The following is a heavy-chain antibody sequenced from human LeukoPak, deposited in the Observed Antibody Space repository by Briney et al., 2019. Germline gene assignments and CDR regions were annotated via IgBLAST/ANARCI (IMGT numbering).Heavy chain of an antibody. D-gene: IGHD2-15*01. J-gene: IGHJ4*02. CDR2: ISGSGGST. CDR1: GFTFSSYA. Sequence: GGSLRLSCAASGFTFSSYAMSWVRQAPGKGLEWVSAISGSGGSTYYEDSVKGRFTISRDNSKNTLYLQMNSLRAEDTAVYYCAKGYCSGGSCYPVDYRGQGTLVTVSS. V-gene: IGHV3-23*01. CDR3: AKGYCSGGSCYPVDY.